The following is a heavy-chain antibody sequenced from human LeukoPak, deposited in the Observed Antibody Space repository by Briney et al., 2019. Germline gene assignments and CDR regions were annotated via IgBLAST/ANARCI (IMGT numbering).Heavy chain of an antibody. CDR3: ARDKTFIATTTTGYIEY. CDR2: ISYDGSNE. D-gene: IGHD5-12*01. Sequence: GRSLRLSCAASGFTFSSNAMHWVRQAPGKGLEWVAVISYDGSNEYYADSVKGRFTISRDNSKNTLYLQMNSLRGADTAVYYCARDKTFIATTTTGYIEYWGQGTLVTVFS. V-gene: IGHV3-30-3*01. J-gene: IGHJ4*02. CDR1: GFTFSSNA.